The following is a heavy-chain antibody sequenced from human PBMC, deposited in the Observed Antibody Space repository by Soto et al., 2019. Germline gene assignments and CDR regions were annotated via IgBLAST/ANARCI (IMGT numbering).Heavy chain of an antibody. V-gene: IGHV1-69*13. CDR1: GCTFSSYL. J-gene: IGHJ3*02. D-gene: IGHD2-21*01. Sequence: SVKVSCKASGCTFSSYLISWLRQAPGKGLEWMGGIIPIFGTANYAQKFQGRVTMTADASTDTAYMELSSLRSEDTAVYYCARWCDDAFDIWGQGTMDTVSS. CDR2: IIPIFGTA. CDR3: ARWCDDAFDI.